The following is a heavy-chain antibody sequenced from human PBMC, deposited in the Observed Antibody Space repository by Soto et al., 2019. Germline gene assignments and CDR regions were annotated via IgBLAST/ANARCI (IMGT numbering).Heavy chain of an antibody. D-gene: IGHD3-22*01. CDR3: ARAPMVLTRSYFDS. J-gene: IGHJ4*02. CDR1: DGSISNFY. CDR2: ISSSGNT. V-gene: IGHV4-59*01. Sequence: LSLTCTVSDGSISNFYWSWIQQPPGKGLEWIGYISSSGNTNYNPSLKSRVSISVGTSKNQFSLNLTSVTAADTAVYYCARAPMVLTRSYFDSWGQGTPVTVSS.